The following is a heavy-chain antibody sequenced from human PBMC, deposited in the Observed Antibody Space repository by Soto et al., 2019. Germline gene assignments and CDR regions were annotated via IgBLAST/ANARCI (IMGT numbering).Heavy chain of an antibody. Sequence: PGGSLRLSCAASGFTFSSYSMNWVRQAPGKGLEWVSSISSSSSYIYYADSVKGRFTISRDNAKNSLYLQMNSLRAEDTAVYYCARGTVTSYGMDVWGQGTTVTVSS. J-gene: IGHJ6*02. V-gene: IGHV3-21*01. D-gene: IGHD4-4*01. CDR3: ARGTVTSYGMDV. CDR1: GFTFSSYS. CDR2: ISSSSSYI.